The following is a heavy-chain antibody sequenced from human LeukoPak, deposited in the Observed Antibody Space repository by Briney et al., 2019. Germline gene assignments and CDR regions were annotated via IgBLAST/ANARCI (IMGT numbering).Heavy chain of an antibody. CDR1: GFTFSSYA. Sequence: GGSLRLSCAACGFTFSSYAMRWVRQARGKGLEWVSAISGSGGSTYYADCVKARFTISRDNSKNTLYLQMNSLRAEDTAVYYCAKTPVAAAKYNWFDPWGQGTLVTVSS. J-gene: IGHJ5*02. V-gene: IGHV3-23*01. D-gene: IGHD6-13*01. CDR3: AKTPVAAAKYNWFDP. CDR2: ISGSGGST.